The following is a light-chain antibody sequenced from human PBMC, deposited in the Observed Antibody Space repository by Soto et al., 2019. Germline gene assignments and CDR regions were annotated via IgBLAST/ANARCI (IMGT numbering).Light chain of an antibody. CDR2: EVS. Sequence: QSALTQPASVSGSPGQSITISCTGTSSDVGGYNYVSWYQQHPGKAPKLMIYEVSNRPSGVSNRFSGSKSVNTASLTISGXXXXXXXXXXCSSYTSSSTPWVFGGGTKVTV. CDR3: SSYTSSSTPWV. CDR1: SSDVGGYNY. V-gene: IGLV2-14*01. J-gene: IGLJ3*02.